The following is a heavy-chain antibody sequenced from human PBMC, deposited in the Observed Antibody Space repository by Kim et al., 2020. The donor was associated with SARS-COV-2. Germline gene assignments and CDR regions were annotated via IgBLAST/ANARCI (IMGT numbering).Heavy chain of an antibody. D-gene: IGHD2-15*01. V-gene: IGHV1-69*13. J-gene: IGHJ4*02. CDR2: IIPIFGTA. CDR3: ARAHRGYALFDY. Sequence: SVKVSCKASGGTFSSYAISWVRQAPGQGLEWMGGIIPIFGTANYAQKFQGRVTITADESTSTAYMELSSLRSEDTAVYYCARAHRGYALFDYWGQGTLVTVSS. CDR1: GGTFSSYA.